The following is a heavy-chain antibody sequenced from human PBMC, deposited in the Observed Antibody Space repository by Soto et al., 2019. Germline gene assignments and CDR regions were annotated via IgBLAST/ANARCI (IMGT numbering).Heavy chain of an antibody. J-gene: IGHJ5*02. D-gene: IGHD1-1*01. CDR3: ARDPTGTVRFDP. V-gene: IGHV1-69*08. Sequence: QVQLVQSGAEVKKPGSSVKVSCKASGGTFSSYTISWVRQAPGQGLEWMGRIIPILGIANYAQKFQGRVKITAEKSTSTAYMELSSLRSEDTAVYSCARDPTGTVRFDPWGQGALVTVS. CDR2: IIPILGIA. CDR1: GGTFSSYT.